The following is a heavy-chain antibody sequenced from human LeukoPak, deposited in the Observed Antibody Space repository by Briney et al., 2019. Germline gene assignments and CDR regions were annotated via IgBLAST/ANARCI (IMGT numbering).Heavy chain of an antibody. D-gene: IGHD3-9*01. CDR2: ISAYNGNT. Sequence: ASVKVSCKASGYTFTSYGISWVRQAPGQGLEWMGWISAYNGNTNYAQKLQGRVTMTTDTSTSTAYMELRSLRSDDTAVYYCARDFIPRGYVILTGLPIKPQDAFDIWGQGTMVTVSS. J-gene: IGHJ3*02. CDR3: ARDFIPRGYVILTGLPIKPQDAFDI. V-gene: IGHV1-18*01. CDR1: GYTFTSYG.